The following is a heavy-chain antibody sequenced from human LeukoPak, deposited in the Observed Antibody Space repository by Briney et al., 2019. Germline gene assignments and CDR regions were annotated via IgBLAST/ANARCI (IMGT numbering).Heavy chain of an antibody. J-gene: IGHJ3*02. CDR2: INPNSGGT. CDR1: GYTFTGYY. V-gene: IGHV1-2*02. Sequence: ASVKVSCKASGYTFTGYYMHWVRQAPGRGLEWMGWINPNSGGTNYAQKFQGRVTMTRDTSISTAYMELSRLRSDDTAVYYCARARVYCSSTSCYGAFDIWGQGTMVTVSS. CDR3: ARARVYCSSTSCYGAFDI. D-gene: IGHD2-2*01.